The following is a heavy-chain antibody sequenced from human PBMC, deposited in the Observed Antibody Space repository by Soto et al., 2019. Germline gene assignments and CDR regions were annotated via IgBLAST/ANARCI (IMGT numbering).Heavy chain of an antibody. CDR2: ISGDGSST. J-gene: IGHJ3*01. CDR3: ARSLPGTYGAFDL. V-gene: IGHV3-74*01. CDR1: EFTFRSYW. Sequence: EVQLVDSGGGLVQPGGSLRLSCAASEFTFRSYWMHWVRQSPGKGLVWVSRISGDGSSTNYADSVKGRFTISRDNVKNTVYLQIDSLRAEDTAVYYCARSLPGTYGAFDLWGQGTMVTVSS. D-gene: IGHD1-7*01.